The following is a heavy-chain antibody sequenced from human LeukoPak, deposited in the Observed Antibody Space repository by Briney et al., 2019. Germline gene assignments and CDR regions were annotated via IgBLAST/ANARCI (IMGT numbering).Heavy chain of an antibody. CDR1: GFTFSNAW. D-gene: IGHD2-2*02. CDR2: ISSSSSTI. J-gene: IGHJ4*02. V-gene: IGHV3-48*01. CDR3: ARGLGVRYCSSTSCYKVRGPIDY. Sequence: PGGSLRLSCAASGFTFSNAWMNWVRQAPGKGLEWVSYISSSSSTIYYADSVKGRFTISRDNAKNSLYLQMNSLRAEDTAVYYCARGLGVRYCSSTSCYKVRGPIDYWGQGTLVTVSS.